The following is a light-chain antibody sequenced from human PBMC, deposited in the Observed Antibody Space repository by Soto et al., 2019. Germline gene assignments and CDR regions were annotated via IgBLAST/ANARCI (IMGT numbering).Light chain of an antibody. Sequence: QPVLTQSSSASAALGSSVKLSCIVSSGHSTYIIAWHQQQPGKAPRFLMTLDRSGSYNRGSGVPDRFSGSSSGADRYLTISNLQFEDEGDYYCETWYSNTHKVFGGGTKLTVL. J-gene: IGLJ3*02. CDR3: ETWYSNTHKV. CDR1: SGHSTYI. V-gene: IGLV4-60*02. CDR2: LDRSGSY.